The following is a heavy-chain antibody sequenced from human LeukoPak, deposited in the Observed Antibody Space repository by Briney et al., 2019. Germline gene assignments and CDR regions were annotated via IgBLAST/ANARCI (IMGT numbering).Heavy chain of an antibody. CDR1: GGSISSGSYY. Sequence: SETLSLTFTVSGGSISSGSYYWSWIRQPAGKGLEWIGSIYYSGSTYYNPSLKSRVTISVDTSKNQFSLKLSSVTAADTAVYYCARVPRVVILPVYFDYWGQGTLVTVSS. CDR3: ARVPRVVILPVYFDY. J-gene: IGHJ4*02. D-gene: IGHD3-3*01. CDR2: IYYSGST. V-gene: IGHV4-39*07.